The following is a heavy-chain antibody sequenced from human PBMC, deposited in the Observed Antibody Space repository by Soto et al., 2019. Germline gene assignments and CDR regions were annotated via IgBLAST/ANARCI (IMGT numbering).Heavy chain of an antibody. CDR3: ATPPGSTFGDYYGMDV. Sequence: GGSLRLSCAASGFTFNNAWMNWVRQAPGKGLEWVGRIKSKGDGETTDYAAAVKGRFTISRDDSKNTLYLQMNSLKTEDTALYYCATPPGSTFGDYYGMDVWGQGTTVTVSS. CDR1: GFTFNNAW. V-gene: IGHV3-15*01. CDR2: IKSKGDGETT. D-gene: IGHD1-7*01. J-gene: IGHJ6*02.